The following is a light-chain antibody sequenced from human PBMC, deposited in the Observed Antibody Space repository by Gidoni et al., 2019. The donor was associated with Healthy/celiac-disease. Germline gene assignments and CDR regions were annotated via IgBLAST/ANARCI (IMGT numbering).Light chain of an antibody. CDR3: QQYNNGHRT. CDR1: QSVSSN. J-gene: IGKJ1*01. V-gene: IGKV3-15*01. CDR2: GAS. Sequence: EIVLTQSPATLSVSPGERATLSCRASQSVSSNLAWYQQKPGQAPRLLIYGASTRATGIPARFSGSGSGTEFNLTISSLQSEDFAVYYCQQYNNGHRTFGQGTKVEIK.